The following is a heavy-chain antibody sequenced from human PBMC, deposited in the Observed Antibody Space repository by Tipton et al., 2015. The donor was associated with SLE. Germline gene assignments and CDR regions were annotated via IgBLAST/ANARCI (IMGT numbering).Heavy chain of an antibody. V-gene: IGHV4-38-2*01. D-gene: IGHD5-24*01. Sequence: TLSLTCSVSGHSISSGFYWGWLRRSPGKGLEWIGSFYHRGTTYYNPSLKSRVTLSADTSQSHLSLTLTSVTAADTAVYFCARSSSGRTILWPTLAYWGEGTLVTVSS. J-gene: IGHJ4*02. CDR1: GHSISSGFY. CDR2: FYHRGTT. CDR3: ARSSSGRTILWPTLAY.